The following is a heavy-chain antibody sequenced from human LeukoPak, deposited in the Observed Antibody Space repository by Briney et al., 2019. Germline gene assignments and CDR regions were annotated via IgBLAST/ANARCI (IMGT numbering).Heavy chain of an antibody. CDR3: ARGSVVYCSGTSCYTWFDP. D-gene: IGHD2-2*02. CDR2: ISPYRGNA. V-gene: IGHV1-18*01. Sequence: GASVKVSCKASGYTFTSYGISWVRQAPGQGLEWMEWISPYRGNANYAQKFQGRVSMTIDTSTSTAYMDLRSLRSDDTAVYYCARGSVVYCSGTSCYTWFDPWGQGTLVTVSS. CDR1: GYTFTSYG. J-gene: IGHJ5*02.